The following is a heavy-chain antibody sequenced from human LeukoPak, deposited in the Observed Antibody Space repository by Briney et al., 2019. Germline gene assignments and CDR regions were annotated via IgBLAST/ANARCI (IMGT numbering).Heavy chain of an antibody. CDR2: INPNTGDT. Sequence: GASVKVSCKASGYTFTGYYMHWVRQAPGQGLEWMGWINPNTGDTNYAQKFQDRVSMTRDTSINTAYMELHRLRSDDTALYYCARGSLAIFDWLDSWGQGTLVTVSS. CDR1: GYTFTGYY. D-gene: IGHD3-3*02. J-gene: IGHJ5*01. V-gene: IGHV1-2*02. CDR3: ARGSLAIFDWLDS.